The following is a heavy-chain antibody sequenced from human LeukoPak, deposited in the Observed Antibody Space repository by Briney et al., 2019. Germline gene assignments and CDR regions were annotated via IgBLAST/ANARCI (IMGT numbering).Heavy chain of an antibody. CDR1: GFSFSNNA. CDR2: ISGSGVST. D-gene: IGHD3-3*01. Sequence: GGSLRLSCAASGFSFSNNAMSWVRQAPGKGLEWVSAISGSGVSTYYADSVKGRFTMSRDNSKNTLYLQMNSLRAEDTAVYYCAKQTFYEFWSGFHYWGQGTLVTVSS. V-gene: IGHV3-23*01. CDR3: AKQTFYEFWSGFHY. J-gene: IGHJ4*02.